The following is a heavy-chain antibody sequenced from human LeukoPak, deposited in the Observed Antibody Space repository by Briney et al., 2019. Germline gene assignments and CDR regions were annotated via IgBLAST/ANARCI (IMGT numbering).Heavy chain of an antibody. J-gene: IGHJ4*02. CDR1: GGSFSGYY. D-gene: IGHD2-2*01. V-gene: IGHV4-34*01. Sequence: MTSETLSLTCAVYGGSFSGYYWSWIRQPPGKGLEWIGEINHSGSTNYKPSLKSRVTISVDTSKNQFSLKLSSVTAADTAVYYCARRDHCSSTSCYFGYWGQGTLVTVSS. CDR2: INHSGST. CDR3: ARRDHCSSTSCYFGY.